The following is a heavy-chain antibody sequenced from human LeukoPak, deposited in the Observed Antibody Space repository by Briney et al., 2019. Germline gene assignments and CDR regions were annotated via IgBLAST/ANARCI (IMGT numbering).Heavy chain of an antibody. CDR1: GFTFSDFW. V-gene: IGHV3-7*04. CDR2: INQDGSEK. J-gene: IGHJ4*02. Sequence: YPGGSLRLSCAASGFTFSDFWMTWVRQAPGKGLEWVAIINQDGSEKYYVDFLKGRFTISRDNAKNSLYLQMNSLRAEDTAVYYCARVRGRWSLDYWGQGTLLTVSS. D-gene: IGHD2-15*01. CDR3: ARVRGRWSLDY.